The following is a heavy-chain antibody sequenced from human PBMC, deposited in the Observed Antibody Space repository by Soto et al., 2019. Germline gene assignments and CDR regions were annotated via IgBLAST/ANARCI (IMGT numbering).Heavy chain of an antibody. CDR3: ARQVPSTVTFDY. D-gene: IGHD4-17*01. V-gene: IGHV4-59*08. CDR1: GGSISPYY. J-gene: IGHJ4*02. Sequence: SETLSLTCTVSGGSISPYYWSWIRQSPGKGLEWIGYIHHTGSTNYNPSLQSRVTISVDTSKNQFSLKLSSVTAADTAVYYCARQVPSTVTFDYWGPGTLVTVSS. CDR2: IHHTGST.